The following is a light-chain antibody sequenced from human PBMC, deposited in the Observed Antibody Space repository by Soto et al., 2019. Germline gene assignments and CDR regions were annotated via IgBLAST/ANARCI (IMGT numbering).Light chain of an antibody. V-gene: IGKV3-15*01. CDR3: QHYNNLPFT. Sequence: EIVMTQSPATLSVSPGERATLSCRASQSVSSNLAWYQQKPGQAPRLLIYGASTRATGIPARFSGSGSGTALTLTISSLQSEDFAVYCCQHYNNLPFTFGPGTKVDIK. J-gene: IGKJ3*01. CDR2: GAS. CDR1: QSVSSN.